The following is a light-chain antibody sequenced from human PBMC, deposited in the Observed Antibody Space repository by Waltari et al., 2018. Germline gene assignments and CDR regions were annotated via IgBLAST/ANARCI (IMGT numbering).Light chain of an antibody. CDR2: AAS. CDR1: QDVSTW. CDR3: QQTDSSPLT. Sequence: DIQMTQSPSSVSASIGDRVTISCRASQDVSTWVAWYQQKPGKAPNLLISAASSLQSGVPSRFSGSGSGTDFTLTISGLQPEDFTIYFCQQTDSSPLTFGGGTKVELK. V-gene: IGKV1-12*01. J-gene: IGKJ4*01.